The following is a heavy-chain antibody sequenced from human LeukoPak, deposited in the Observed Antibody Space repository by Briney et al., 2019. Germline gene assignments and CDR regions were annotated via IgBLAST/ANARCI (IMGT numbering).Heavy chain of an antibody. CDR3: AKSRGESRGASNY. J-gene: IGHJ4*02. CDR1: GFTFFRYA. Sequence: PGGSLRLSCAAPGFTFFRYALNCVPQALGRGLERVSFISGSGDTTYYADSVKGRFTISRDSSKNTLYLQMDSLRAEDTAVYYCAKSRGESRGASNYWGQGTLVTVSS. CDR2: ISGSGDTT. V-gene: IGHV3-23*01. D-gene: IGHD1-26*01.